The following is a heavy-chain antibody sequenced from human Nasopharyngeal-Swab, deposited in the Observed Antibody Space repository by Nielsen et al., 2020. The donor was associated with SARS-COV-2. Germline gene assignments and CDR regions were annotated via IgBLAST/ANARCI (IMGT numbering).Heavy chain of an antibody. CDR3: AGFTVVTPDDAFDI. CDR2: IHPGDSDT. V-gene: IGHV5-51*01. D-gene: IGHD4-23*01. CDR1: GYSFTSYW. Sequence: GGSLRLSCKGSGYSFTSYWIGWVRQMPGKGLEWMGIIHPGDSDTRYSPSFQGQVTISADKSISTAYLQWSSLKASDTAMYYCAGFTVVTPDDAFDIWGQGTMVTVSS. J-gene: IGHJ3*02.